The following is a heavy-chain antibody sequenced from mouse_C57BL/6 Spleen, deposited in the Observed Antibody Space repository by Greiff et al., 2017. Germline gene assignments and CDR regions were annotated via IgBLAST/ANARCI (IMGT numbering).Heavy chain of an antibody. Sequence: QVQLQQPGAELVRPGSSVKLSCKASGYTFTSYWMDWVKQRPGQGLEWIGNIYPSDSETHYNQKFKDKATLTVDKSSSTAYMQLSSLTSEDSAVYYGASPYGSSYGYFVVWAQGPRSPSPQ. J-gene: IGHJ1*03. CDR1: GYTFTSYW. V-gene: IGHV1-61*01. CDR3: ASPYGSSYGYFVV. CDR2: IYPSDSET. D-gene: IGHD1-1*01.